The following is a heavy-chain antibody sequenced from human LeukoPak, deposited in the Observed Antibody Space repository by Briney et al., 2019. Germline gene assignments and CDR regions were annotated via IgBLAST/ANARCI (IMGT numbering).Heavy chain of an antibody. CDR2: ISGSGGST. CDR1: GFTFSSYE. CDR3: AKDREYYYGSGSLFDY. J-gene: IGHJ4*02. V-gene: IGHV3-23*01. D-gene: IGHD3-10*01. Sequence: PGGSLRLSCAASGFTFSSYEMNWVRQAPGKGLEWVSAISGSGGSTYYADSVKGRFTISRDNSKNTLYLQMNSLRAEDTAVYYCAKDREYYYGSGSLFDYWGQGTLVTVSS.